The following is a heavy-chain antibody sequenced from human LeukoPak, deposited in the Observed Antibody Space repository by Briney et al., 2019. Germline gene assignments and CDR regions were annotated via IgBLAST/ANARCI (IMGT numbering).Heavy chain of an antibody. CDR1: GYTFTSYG. J-gene: IGHJ4*02. V-gene: IGHV1-18*01. CDR2: ISAYNGNT. Sequence: ASVKVSCKASGYTFTSYGISWVRQAPGQGLEWMGWISAYNGNTNYAQKLQGRVTMATDTSTSTAYMELRSLRSDDTAVYYCARAGYSSGWYPLLDYWGQGTLVTVSS. D-gene: IGHD6-19*01. CDR3: ARAGYSSGWYPLLDY.